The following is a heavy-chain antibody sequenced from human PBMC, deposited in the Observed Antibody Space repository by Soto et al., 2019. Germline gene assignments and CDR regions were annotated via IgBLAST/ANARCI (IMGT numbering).Heavy chain of an antibody. CDR2: IRSKAYGGTT. CDR1: GFTFGDYA. D-gene: IGHD3-9*01. J-gene: IGHJ4*02. Sequence: GGSLRLSCTASGFTFGDYAMSWFRQAPGKGLEWVGFIRSKAYGGTTEYAASVKGRFTISRDDSKSIAYLQMNSLKTEDTAVYYCTRDKRNGAYYDILTGYYYPYFDYWGQGTLVTVSS. CDR3: TRDKRNGAYYDILTGYYYPYFDY. V-gene: IGHV3-49*03.